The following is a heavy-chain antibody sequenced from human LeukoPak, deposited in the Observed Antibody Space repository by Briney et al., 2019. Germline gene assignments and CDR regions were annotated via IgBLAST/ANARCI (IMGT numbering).Heavy chain of an antibody. Sequence: PGGSLRLSCAASGFTFSSYDMHWVRQAPGKGLDWVALIAYDGSNKYYADSVKGRFTISRDNSKNTLYLQMDSLRAEDTAVYYCAKRGAPTYYFDYWGQGTLVTVSS. CDR2: IAYDGSNK. CDR3: AKRGAPTYYFDY. J-gene: IGHJ4*02. CDR1: GFTFSSYD. V-gene: IGHV3-30*18. D-gene: IGHD2-15*01.